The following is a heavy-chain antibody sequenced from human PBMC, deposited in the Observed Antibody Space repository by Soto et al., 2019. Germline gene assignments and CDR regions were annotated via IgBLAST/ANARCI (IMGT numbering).Heavy chain of an antibody. D-gene: IGHD3-22*01. J-gene: IGHJ4*02. CDR1: GFTFSDYY. V-gene: IGHV3-11*01. CDR2: IGSSDNII. CDR3: ARDLGYYGSSGYFDY. Sequence: GSPRLSCAASGFTFSDYYMSWIRQAPGKGLEWVSYIGSSDNIIYYADSVKGRFTISRDNAKNSLYLQMNSLRAEDTAVYYCARDLGYYGSSGYFDYWGQGTLVTVSS.